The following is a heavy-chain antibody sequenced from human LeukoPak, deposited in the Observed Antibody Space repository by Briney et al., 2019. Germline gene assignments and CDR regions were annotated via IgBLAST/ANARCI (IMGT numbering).Heavy chain of an antibody. Sequence: SVKVSCKASGFTFTSSAVQWVRQAHGQRLEWIGWIVVGSGNTNYAQKFQERVTITRDMSTSTAYMELSSLRSEDTAVYYCAAINFLEWSQGAFDIWGQGTMVTVSS. D-gene: IGHD3-3*01. CDR2: IVVGSGNT. V-gene: IGHV1-58*01. CDR1: GFTFTSSA. CDR3: AAINFLEWSQGAFDI. J-gene: IGHJ3*02.